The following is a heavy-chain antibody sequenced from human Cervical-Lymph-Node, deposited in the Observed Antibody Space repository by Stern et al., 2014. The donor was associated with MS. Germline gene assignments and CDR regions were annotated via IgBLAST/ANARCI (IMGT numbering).Heavy chain of an antibody. V-gene: IGHV1-18*01. Sequence: VQLVESGTEVKKPGASVKVSCKASGDTFGTYGVHWVRQAPGQRLEWLRWISGYKGNTNYAQRRQGRVTLTTDTSTATAYMELRSLRSDDTALYYCAIMGTNGIDVWGQGTTVTVSS. CDR3: AIMGTNGIDV. D-gene: IGHD5-18*01. CDR1: GDTFGTYG. CDR2: ISGYKGNT. J-gene: IGHJ6*02.